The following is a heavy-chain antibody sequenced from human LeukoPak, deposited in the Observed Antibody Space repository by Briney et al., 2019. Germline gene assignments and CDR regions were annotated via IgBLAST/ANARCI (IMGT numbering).Heavy chain of an antibody. V-gene: IGHV3-7*01. Sequence: PGGSLRLSCAASGFTFSSYWMSWVRQAPGKGLEWVANIKQDGSEKYYVDSVKGRFTISRDNAKNSLYLQMNSLRAEDTAVYYCARDQSPRRIVALYYYYYYMDVWGKGTTVTVSS. J-gene: IGHJ6*03. CDR2: IKQDGSEK. CDR3: ARDQSPRRIVALYYYYYYMDV. CDR1: GFTFSSYW. D-gene: IGHD3-22*01.